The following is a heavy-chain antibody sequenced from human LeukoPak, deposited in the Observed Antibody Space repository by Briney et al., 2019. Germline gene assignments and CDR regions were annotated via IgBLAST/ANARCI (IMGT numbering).Heavy chain of an antibody. J-gene: IGHJ4*02. CDR1: GFAFSVYE. V-gene: IGHV3-48*03. CDR3: ATLTVASSFDY. Sequence: GGSLRLSCAASGFAFSVYEMYWVRQAPGKGLEWVSYISSSGGTRYYADSVKGRFTISRDNAKNSLYLQMDSLRAEDTAVYYCATLTVASSFDYWGQGTLVTVPS. D-gene: IGHD6-19*01. CDR2: ISSSGGTR.